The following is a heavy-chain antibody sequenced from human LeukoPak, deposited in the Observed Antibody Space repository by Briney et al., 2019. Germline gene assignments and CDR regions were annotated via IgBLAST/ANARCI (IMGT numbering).Heavy chain of an antibody. CDR2: IYYSGST. Sequence: SETLSLTCTVSGGSISSYYWSWIRQPPGKGLEWIGYIYYSGSTNYNPSPKSRVTISVDTSKNQFSMKLSSVTAADTAVYYCARGWDYYDSSGYPKDAAEPFDYWGQRTLVTVSS. CDR1: GGSISSYY. D-gene: IGHD3-22*01. V-gene: IGHV4-59*01. CDR3: ARGWDYYDSSGYPKDAAEPFDY. J-gene: IGHJ4*02.